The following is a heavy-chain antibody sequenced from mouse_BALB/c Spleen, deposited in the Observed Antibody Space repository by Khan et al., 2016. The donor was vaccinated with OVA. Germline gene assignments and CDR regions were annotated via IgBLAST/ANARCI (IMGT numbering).Heavy chain of an antibody. J-gene: IGHJ3*01. V-gene: IGHV5-6*01. CDR3: TRHAYYYDSEGVAY. Sequence: EVKLLESGGDLVKPGGSLKLSCAASGFTFSTYGMSWVRQTPDKRLEWVATVSTGGGYTYYPDSVKGRFTISRDNAKNTLYLQMRGLTSEDTAMFYGTRHAYYYDSEGVAYWGQGTLVTVSA. D-gene: IGHD1-1*01. CDR1: GFTFSTYG. CDR2: VSTGGGYT.